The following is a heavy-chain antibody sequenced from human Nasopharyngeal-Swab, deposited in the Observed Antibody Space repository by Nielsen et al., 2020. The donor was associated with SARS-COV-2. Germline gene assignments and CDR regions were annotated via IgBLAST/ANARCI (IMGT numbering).Heavy chain of an antibody. V-gene: IGHV1-3*01. Sequence: SAKVSCKASGYTFTSYAMHWVRQAPGQRLEWMGWINAGNGNTKYSQKFQGRVTITRDTSASTAYMELSSLRSEDTAVYYCARDCTNGVCLYYYYGMDVWGQGTTVTVSS. CDR3: ARDCTNGVCLYYYYGMDV. J-gene: IGHJ6*02. D-gene: IGHD2-8*01. CDR2: INAGNGNT. CDR1: GYTFTSYA.